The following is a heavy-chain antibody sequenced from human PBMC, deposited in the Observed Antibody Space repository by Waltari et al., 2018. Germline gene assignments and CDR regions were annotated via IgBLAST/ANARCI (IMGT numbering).Heavy chain of an antibody. D-gene: IGHD2-2*01. CDR3: ARDQGGASSR. CDR2: INPETGNP. J-gene: IGHJ1*01. CDR1: GYTFSDFG. Sequence: VQLVQSGSELKKPGASVKVSCKTSGYTFSDFGINWVRQVPGHGLEWMGLINPETGNPTYAQVFTGRSVFSVDAAVSTAYLQIDNLDSKDTAVYFCARDQGGASSRWGQGTPVFVSS. V-gene: IGHV7-4-1*01.